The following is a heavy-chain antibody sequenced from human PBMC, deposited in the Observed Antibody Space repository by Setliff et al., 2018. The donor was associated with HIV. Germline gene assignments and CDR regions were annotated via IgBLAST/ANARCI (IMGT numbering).Heavy chain of an antibody. Sequence: GGSLRLSCAASGFTFSIAWINWVRQAPGKGLEWVGLIWYDGTDKYYPDSVRGRFTISRDNSKNTLYLQMNSLRPEDTAVYYCAKGTYYDLLTAYYLSDYYMDVWGQGTTVTVSS. D-gene: IGHD3-9*01. V-gene: IGHV3-30*02. CDR3: AKGTYYDLLTAYYLSDYYMDV. CDR2: IWYDGTDK. CDR1: GFTFSIAW. J-gene: IGHJ6*03.